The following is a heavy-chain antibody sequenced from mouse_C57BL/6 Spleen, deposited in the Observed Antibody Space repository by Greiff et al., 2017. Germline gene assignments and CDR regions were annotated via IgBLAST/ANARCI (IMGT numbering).Heavy chain of an antibody. V-gene: IGHV1-82*01. CDR1: GYAFSSSW. J-gene: IGHJ2*01. CDR3: ARSNDGYYVYYFDY. D-gene: IGHD2-3*01. Sequence: QVQLQQSGPELVKPGASVKISCKASGYAFSSSWMNWVKQRPGKGLEWIGRIYPGDGDTNYNGKFKGKATLTADKSSSTAYMQLSSLTSEDSAVYFCARSNDGYYVYYFDYWGQGTTLTVSS. CDR2: IYPGDGDT.